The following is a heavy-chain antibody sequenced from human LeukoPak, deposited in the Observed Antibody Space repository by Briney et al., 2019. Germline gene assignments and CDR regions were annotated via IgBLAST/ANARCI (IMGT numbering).Heavy chain of an antibody. J-gene: IGHJ6*02. CDR1: GFTFSSFG. D-gene: IGHD5-12*01. Sequence: PGRSLRLSCAASGFTFSSFGMHWVRQAPGKGLEWVSGISWNSGAIGYTDSVKGRFIISRDNAKNSLYLQMNSLRAEDTALYYCAKDISGYSGHRIPHGMDVWGQGITVTVSS. V-gene: IGHV3-9*01. CDR3: AKDISGYSGHRIPHGMDV. CDR2: ISWNSGAI.